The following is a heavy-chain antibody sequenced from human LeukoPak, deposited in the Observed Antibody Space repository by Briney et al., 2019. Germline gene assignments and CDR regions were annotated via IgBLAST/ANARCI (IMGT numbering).Heavy chain of an antibody. CDR2: ISYDGSNK. CDR1: GFTFSSYA. CDR3: ARGEYSSGWPFDY. D-gene: IGHD6-19*01. Sequence: PGRSLRLSCAVSGFTFSSYAMHWVRQAPGKGLEWVAVISYDGSNKYYADSVKGRFTISRDNSKDTLYLQMNSLRAEDTAVYYCARGEYSSGWPFDYWGQGTLVTVSS. J-gene: IGHJ4*02. V-gene: IGHV3-30-3*01.